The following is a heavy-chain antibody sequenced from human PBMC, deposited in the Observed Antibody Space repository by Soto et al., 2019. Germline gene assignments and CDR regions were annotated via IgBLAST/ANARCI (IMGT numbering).Heavy chain of an antibody. CDR2: IYYSAST. J-gene: IGHJ4*02. V-gene: IGHV4-59*08. CDR3: TRHEGGAAADRPLDY. D-gene: IGHD6-13*01. Sequence: SETLSLTCTVSGGSTSSYYWSWIRQPPGKGLEWIGYIYYSASTNYNPSLKSRVPMSVATSTTQFSLKLTSVTAADTAVYYCTRHEGGAAADRPLDYWGQGTLVTVSS. CDR1: GGSTSSYY.